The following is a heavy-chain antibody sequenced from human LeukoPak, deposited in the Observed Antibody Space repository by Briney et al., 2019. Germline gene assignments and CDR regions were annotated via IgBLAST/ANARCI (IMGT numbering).Heavy chain of an antibody. Sequence: GASVKVSCKASGYTFTSYDINWVRQATGQGLEWMGWMNPNSGNTGHAQKFQGRVTMTRNTSISTAYMELSSLRSEDTAVYYCARGLRQVVPAARRSYYFDYWGQETPVTVSS. V-gene: IGHV1-8*01. CDR1: GYTFTSYD. D-gene: IGHD2-2*01. J-gene: IGHJ4*02. CDR2: MNPNSGNT. CDR3: ARGLRQVVPAARRSYYFDY.